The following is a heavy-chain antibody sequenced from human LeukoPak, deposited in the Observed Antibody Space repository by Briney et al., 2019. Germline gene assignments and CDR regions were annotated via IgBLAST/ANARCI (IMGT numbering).Heavy chain of an antibody. CDR3: AKDPGYSSFEAIDY. CDR2: ISGSGGST. D-gene: IGHD6-13*01. V-gene: IGHV3-23*01. J-gene: IGHJ4*02. CDR1: GFTFSSYA. Sequence: PGGSLRLSCAASGFTFSSYAMSWVRQAPGKGLEWVSAISGSGGSTYYADSVKGRFTISRDNSKNTLYLQMNSLRAEDTAVYYCAKDPGYSSFEAIDYWGQGTLVTVSS.